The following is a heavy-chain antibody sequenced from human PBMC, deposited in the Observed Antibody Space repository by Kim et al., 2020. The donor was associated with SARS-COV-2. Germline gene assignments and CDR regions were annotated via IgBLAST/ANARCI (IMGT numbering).Heavy chain of an antibody. J-gene: IGHJ4*02. Sequence: GGSRRLSCAASGFTFSSYAMHWVRQAPGKGLEWVAVISYDGSNKYYADSVKGRFTISRDNSKNTLYLQMNSLRAEDTAVYYCARDGGGYLDYWGQGTLVTVSS. D-gene: IGHD3-16*01. CDR3: ARDGGGYLDY. CDR2: ISYDGSNK. V-gene: IGHV3-30-3*01. CDR1: GFTFSSYA.